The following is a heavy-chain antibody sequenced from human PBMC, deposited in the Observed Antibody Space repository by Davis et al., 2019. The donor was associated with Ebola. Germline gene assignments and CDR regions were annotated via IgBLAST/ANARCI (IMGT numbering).Heavy chain of an antibody. CDR1: GFTFDDYA. D-gene: IGHD3-22*01. CDR2: ISWNSGSI. Sequence: PGGSLRLSCAASGFTFDDYAMHWVRQAPGKGLEWVSGISWNSGSIGYADSVKGRFTISRDNAKNSLYLQMNSLRAEDTALYYCAKDNQPGYYDSSGYYYWGQGTLVTVSS. J-gene: IGHJ4*02. CDR3: AKDNQPGYYDSSGYYY. V-gene: IGHV3-9*01.